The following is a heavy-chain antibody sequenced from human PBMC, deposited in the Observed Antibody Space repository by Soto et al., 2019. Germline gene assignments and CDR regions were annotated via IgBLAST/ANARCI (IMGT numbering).Heavy chain of an antibody. D-gene: IGHD4-17*01. CDR1: GVTFSNAW. J-gene: IGHJ4*02. Sequence: GGFLRLSCAASGVTFSNAWMNWVRQAPGKELEWVGRIKSKTDGGTTDYAAPVKGRFTISRDDSKNTLYLQMNSLKTEDTAVYYCTTSYGVRYYFDYWGQGTLVTVS. V-gene: IGHV3-15*07. CDR2: IKSKTDGGTT. CDR3: TTSYGVRYYFDY.